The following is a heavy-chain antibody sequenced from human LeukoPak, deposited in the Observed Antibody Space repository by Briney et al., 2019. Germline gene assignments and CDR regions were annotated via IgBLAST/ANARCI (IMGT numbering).Heavy chain of an antibody. CDR2: ISGSGGST. V-gene: IGHV3-23*01. CDR3: AKAIVPAATIELFDF. CDR1: GSTFSSYA. J-gene: IGHJ4*02. Sequence: GGSLRLSCAASGSTFSSYAMSWVRQAPGKGLEWVSTISGSGGSTYYADSVKGRFTISRDNSKNTLYLQMNSLRAEDTAVYYCAKAIVPAATIELFDFWGQGALVTVSS. D-gene: IGHD2-2*01.